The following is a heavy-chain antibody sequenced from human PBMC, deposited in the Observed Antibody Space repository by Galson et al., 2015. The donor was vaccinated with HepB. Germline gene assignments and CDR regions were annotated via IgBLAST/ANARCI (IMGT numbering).Heavy chain of an antibody. J-gene: IGHJ3*02. CDR2: ITNDGSNQ. Sequence: SLRLSCAPSGFTFSYYGMHWVRQTPGKGLEWVALITNDGSNQYYADSVKGRFTISRDNSKNTLYLQMNSLRAEDTAVYYCARDFSRDAFDIWGQGTMVTVSS. V-gene: IGHV3-33*08. D-gene: IGHD3-3*01. CDR3: ARDFSRDAFDI. CDR1: GFTFSYYG.